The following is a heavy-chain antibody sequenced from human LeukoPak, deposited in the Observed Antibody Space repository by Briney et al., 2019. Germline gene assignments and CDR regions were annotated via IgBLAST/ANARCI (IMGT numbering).Heavy chain of an antibody. V-gene: IGHV4-34*01. CDR1: GGSFSDFY. J-gene: IGHJ4*02. CDR2: INHSGST. CDR3: ARLNEFEN. D-gene: IGHD1-1*01. Sequence: PSETLSLTCAVYGGSFSDFYWNWIRQPPGKGLEWIGEINHSGSTNYNPSLKSRVTISVDTSKNQFSLKLSSVTAADTAVYYCARLNEFENWGQGTLVTVSS.